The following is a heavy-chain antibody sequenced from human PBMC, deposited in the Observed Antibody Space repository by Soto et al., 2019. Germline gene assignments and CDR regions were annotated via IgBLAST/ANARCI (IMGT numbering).Heavy chain of an antibody. J-gene: IGHJ6*02. CDR1: GYTFTSYG. Sequence: GASVKVSCKASGYTFTSYGISWVRQAPGQGLERMGWISAYNGNTNYAQKLQGRVTMTTDTSTSTAYMELRSLRSDDTAVYYCARDWGYSYGPDWDYYGMDVWGQGTTVTVSS. CDR2: ISAYNGNT. CDR3: ARDWGYSYGPDWDYYGMDV. V-gene: IGHV1-18*01. D-gene: IGHD5-18*01.